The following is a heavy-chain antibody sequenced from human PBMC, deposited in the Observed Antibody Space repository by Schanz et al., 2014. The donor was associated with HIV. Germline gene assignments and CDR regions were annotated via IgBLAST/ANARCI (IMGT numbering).Heavy chain of an antibody. J-gene: IGHJ2*01. CDR1: GSTLIAFA. D-gene: IGHD2-15*01. CDR3: ALSRPSGYGGSWYFDL. CDR2: IWYDGSNK. V-gene: IGHV3-33*01. Sequence: QVQLVESGGAGVHLGGPRESPLPRLGSTLIAFASPWVPRAPGKGLDWVAVIWYDGSNKYYADPVKGRFTISRDNSKNTLYLQMNSLRAEDTAVYYCALSRPSGYGGSWYFDLWGRGTLVAVSS.